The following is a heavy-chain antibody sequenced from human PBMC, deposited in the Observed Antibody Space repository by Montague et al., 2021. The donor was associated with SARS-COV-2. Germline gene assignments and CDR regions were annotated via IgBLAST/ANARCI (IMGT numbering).Heavy chain of an antibody. CDR2: FDHSGNT. CDR1: GGSINSITYY. J-gene: IGHJ2*01. D-gene: IGHD3-16*01. Sequence: SETLSLTCTVSGGSINSITYYWSWIRQPPGKGLEWIGNFDHSGNTKYNPSLKSRATISVDTSKNQFALRLSSVTAADTAVYYCAREFRIELWQTNWYFGLWGQGTLVTVSS. V-gene: IGHV4-61*01. CDR3: AREFRIELWQTNWYFGL.